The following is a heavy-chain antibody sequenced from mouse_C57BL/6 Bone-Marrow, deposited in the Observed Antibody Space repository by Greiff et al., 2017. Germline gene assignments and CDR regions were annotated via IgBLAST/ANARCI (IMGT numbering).Heavy chain of an antibody. CDR1: GYNINDDY. CDR3: TTYDSSPCIDV. J-gene: IGHJ1*03. Sequence: VQLQQSGAELVRPGASVKLSCTASGYNINDDYMHWVKQRPDQGLEWIGWIDPSNSDTAYAPQFKGKATITADTSSNTAYLQLSSLTSEDTAVYYCTTYDSSPCIDVWGTGTTVTVSS. V-gene: IGHV14-4*01. CDR2: IDPSNSDT. D-gene: IGHD1-1*01.